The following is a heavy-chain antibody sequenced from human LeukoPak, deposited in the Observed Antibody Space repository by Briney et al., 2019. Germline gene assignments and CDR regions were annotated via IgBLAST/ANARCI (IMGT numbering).Heavy chain of an antibody. CDR1: GGSISSDDNY. CDR2: IFYSGST. V-gene: IGHV4-31*03. CDR3: AREVLEAFDI. D-gene: IGHD1-1*01. Sequence: SQTLSLTCTVSGGSISSDDNYWSWIRQHPGRGLEWIGNIFYSGSTYYNPSLKSRVTISVDASKNQFSLKLNSVTAADTAMYYCAREVLEAFDIWGHGTMVTVSS. J-gene: IGHJ3*02.